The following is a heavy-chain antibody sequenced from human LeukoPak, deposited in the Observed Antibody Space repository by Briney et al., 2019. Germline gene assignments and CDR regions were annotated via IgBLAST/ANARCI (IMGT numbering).Heavy chain of an antibody. D-gene: IGHD6-19*01. V-gene: IGHV3-30-3*01. CDR3: ARDSAVADLDWFDP. J-gene: IGHJ5*02. Sequence: PGRSLRLSCAASGFTFSSYAMHWVRQAPGKGLEWVAVISYDGSNKYYADSVKGRFTISRDNSKNTLYLQMNSLRAEDTAVYYCARDSAVADLDWFDPWGQGTLVTVSS. CDR2: ISYDGSNK. CDR1: GFTFSSYA.